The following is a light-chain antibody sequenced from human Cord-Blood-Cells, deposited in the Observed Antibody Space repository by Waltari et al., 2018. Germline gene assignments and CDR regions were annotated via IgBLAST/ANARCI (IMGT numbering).Light chain of an antibody. Sequence: QSALTQPPSASGSPGQSVTISCTGTSSDVDCYNYVPWYQQHPGKAPKLMIYEVSKRPSGVPDRFSGSKSGNTASLTVSGLQAEDEADYYCSSYAGSNNYVVFGGGTKLTVL. J-gene: IGLJ2*01. CDR2: EVS. CDR1: SSDVDCYNY. CDR3: SSYAGSNNYVV. V-gene: IGLV2-8*01.